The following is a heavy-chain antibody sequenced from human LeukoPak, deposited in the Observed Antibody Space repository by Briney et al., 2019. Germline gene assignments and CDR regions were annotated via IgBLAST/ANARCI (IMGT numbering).Heavy chain of an antibody. V-gene: IGHV3-66*01. Sequence: GGSPRLSRAASGFTVSSNYMSWVRQAPGKGLEWVSVIYSGGSTYYADSVKGRFTISRDNSKNTLYLQMNSLRAEDTAVYYCARDPREVTIFGVVIGGGYFDYWGQGTLVTVSS. D-gene: IGHD3-3*01. CDR3: ARDPREVTIFGVVIGGGYFDY. CDR2: IYSGGST. J-gene: IGHJ4*02. CDR1: GFTVSSNY.